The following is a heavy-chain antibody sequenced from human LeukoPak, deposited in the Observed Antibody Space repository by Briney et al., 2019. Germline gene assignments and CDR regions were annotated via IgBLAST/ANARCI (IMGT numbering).Heavy chain of an antibody. V-gene: IGHV3-7*01. CDR2: MKQDGSEK. J-gene: IGHJ6*03. CDR3: ARSPLITIFGVVIPNYYYYYMDV. D-gene: IGHD3-3*01. Sequence: GGSLRLSCAASGFTFSSYWMSWVRQAPGKGLEWVANMKQDGSEKYYVDSVKGRFTISRDNAKNSLYLQMNSLRAEDTAVYYCARSPLITIFGVVIPNYYYYYMDVWGKGTTVTVSS. CDR1: GFTFSSYW.